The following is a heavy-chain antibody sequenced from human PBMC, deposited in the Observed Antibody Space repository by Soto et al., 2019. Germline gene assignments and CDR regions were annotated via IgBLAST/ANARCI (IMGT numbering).Heavy chain of an antibody. Sequence: QITLKESGPTLVKPTQTLTLTCTFSGFSLSTSSGVGAGWILQPPGKALEWLALIYWDDDKRYSPSLKSRLTITKDTSKHQVVLTRTNMDSVDTATYYCAHTYYASGAYFDYWGQGTLVTVSS. CDR3: AHTYYASGAYFDY. CDR2: IYWDDDK. V-gene: IGHV2-5*02. J-gene: IGHJ4*02. CDR1: GFSLSTSSGVG. D-gene: IGHD3-10*01.